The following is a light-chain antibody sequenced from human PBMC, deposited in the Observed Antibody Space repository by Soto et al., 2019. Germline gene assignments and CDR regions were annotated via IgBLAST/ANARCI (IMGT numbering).Light chain of an antibody. V-gene: IGKV3-15*01. CDR2: GVS. Sequence: EIVMTQSPATLSVSPGERATLSCRASQSVSSKLAWFQQKPGQAPSLLIYGVSTRATGVPVRFSGSGSGTEFTLTINSLQSEDFATYYCLQDYNYPRTFGQGTKVEIK. J-gene: IGKJ1*01. CDR1: QSVSSK. CDR3: LQDYNYPRT.